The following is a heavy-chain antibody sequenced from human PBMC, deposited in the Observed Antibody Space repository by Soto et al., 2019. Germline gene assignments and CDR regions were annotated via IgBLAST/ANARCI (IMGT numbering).Heavy chain of an antibody. Sequence: EVQVVESGGGLVKPGGSLRLSCTFTFSMYSMNWVRQAPGKGLEWVASISSGSAFIKYADSVKGRFSISSDNAKNSVSLQMNSLRAEDTAMYYCTRDQGGSYDSWFDPWGRGTLVTVSS. CDR1: TFSMYS. D-gene: IGHD1-26*01. CDR2: ISSGSAFI. V-gene: IGHV3-21*01. CDR3: TRDQGGSYDSWFDP. J-gene: IGHJ5*02.